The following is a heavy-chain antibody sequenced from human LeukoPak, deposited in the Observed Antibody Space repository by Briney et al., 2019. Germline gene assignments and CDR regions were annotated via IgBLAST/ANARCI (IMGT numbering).Heavy chain of an antibody. Sequence: PGGSLRLSCAASGFTFSSYAMSWVRQAPGKGLEWVSAISGSGGSTYYADSVKGRFTISRDNSKSTLYLQMNSLRAEDTAVYYCAKIPNVEIYFYYWGQGTLVTVSS. CDR3: AKIPNVEIYFYY. CDR1: GFTFSSYA. J-gene: IGHJ4*02. V-gene: IGHV3-23*01. D-gene: IGHD5-24*01. CDR2: ISGSGGST.